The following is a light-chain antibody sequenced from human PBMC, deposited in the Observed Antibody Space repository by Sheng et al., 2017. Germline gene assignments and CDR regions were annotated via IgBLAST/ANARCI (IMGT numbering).Light chain of an antibody. CDR3: QQYYSTPCT. CDR1: QSVLYSSNNKNY. V-gene: IGKV4-1*01. CDR2: WAS. Sequence: DIVMTQSPDSLAVFLGERATINCKSSQSVLYSSNNKNYLAWYQQKPGQPPKLLIYWASTRESGVPDRFSGSGSGTDFTLTISSLQAEDVAVYYCQQYYSTPCTFGGGTKVEIK. J-gene: IGKJ4*01.